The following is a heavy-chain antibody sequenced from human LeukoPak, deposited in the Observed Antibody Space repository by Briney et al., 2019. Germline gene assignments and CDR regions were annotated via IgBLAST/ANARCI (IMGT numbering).Heavy chain of an antibody. CDR1: GFTFSSYS. CDR2: ISSSSSYI. D-gene: IGHD2-15*01. V-gene: IGHV3-21*01. Sequence: KPGGSLRLSCAASGFTFSSYSMTWVRQAPGKGLEWVSSISSSSSYIYYADSVKGRFTISRDNAKNSLYLQMNSLRAEDTAVYYCARAGYCSGGSCYHDFAYWGQGTLVTVSS. CDR3: ARAGYCSGGSCYHDFAY. J-gene: IGHJ4*02.